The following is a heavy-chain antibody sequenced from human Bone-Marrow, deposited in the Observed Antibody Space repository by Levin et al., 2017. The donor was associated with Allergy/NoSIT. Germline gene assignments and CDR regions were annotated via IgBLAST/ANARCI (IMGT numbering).Heavy chain of an antibody. V-gene: IGHV4-34*01. CDR3: ARAPIAAAGPAAY. D-gene: IGHD6-13*01. J-gene: IGHJ4*02. CDR1: GGSFSGYY. Sequence: PSETLSLTCAVYGGSFSGYYWSWIRQPPGKGLEWIGEINHSGSTNYNPSLKSRVTISVDTSKNQFSLKLSSVTAADTAVYYCARAPIAAAGPAAYWGQGTLVTVSS. CDR2: INHSGST.